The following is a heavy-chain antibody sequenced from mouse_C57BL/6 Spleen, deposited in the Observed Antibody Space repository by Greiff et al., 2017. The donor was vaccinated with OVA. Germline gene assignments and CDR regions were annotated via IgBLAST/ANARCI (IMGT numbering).Heavy chain of an antibody. CDR3: ARNYIRYFDV. Sequence: QVQLQQSGAELMKPGASVKLSCTATGYTFTGYWIEWVKQRPGHGLEWIGEILPGSGSTNSNEKFKGKATFTADTSSNTAYMQLSSLTTEDSAIYYGARNYIRYFDVWGTGTTVTVSS. CDR1: GYTFTGYW. D-gene: IGHD1-3*01. CDR2: ILPGSGST. V-gene: IGHV1-9*01. J-gene: IGHJ1*03.